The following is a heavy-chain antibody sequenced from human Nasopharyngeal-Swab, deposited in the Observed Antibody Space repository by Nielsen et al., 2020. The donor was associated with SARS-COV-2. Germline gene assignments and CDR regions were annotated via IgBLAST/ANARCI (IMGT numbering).Heavy chain of an antibody. D-gene: IGHD6-13*01. Sequence: GESLKISCAASGFTFRSYRMSWVRQAPGKGLEWVANIKQDGSELSYLDSVKGRFTISRDNAKNSLYLQMNSLRAEDTAVYYCARVWSSSWYYFDYWGQGTLVNVSS. J-gene: IGHJ4*02. V-gene: IGHV3-7*01. CDR1: GFTFRSYR. CDR2: IKQDGSEL. CDR3: ARVWSSSWYYFDY.